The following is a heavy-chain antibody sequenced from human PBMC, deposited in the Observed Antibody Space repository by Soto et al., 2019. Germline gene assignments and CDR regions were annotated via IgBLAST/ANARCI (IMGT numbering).Heavy chain of an antibody. CDR3: ARVPDYYDSSGYCDY. J-gene: IGHJ4*02. D-gene: IGHD3-22*01. CDR1: GYTFTSYG. CDR2: ISAYNGNT. V-gene: IGHV1-18*01. Sequence: ASVKVSCKAPGYTFTSYGISWVRQAPGQGLEWMGWISAYNGNTNYAQKLQGRVTMTTDTSTSTAYMELRSLRSDDTAVYYCARVPDYYDSSGYCDYWGQGTLVTVSS.